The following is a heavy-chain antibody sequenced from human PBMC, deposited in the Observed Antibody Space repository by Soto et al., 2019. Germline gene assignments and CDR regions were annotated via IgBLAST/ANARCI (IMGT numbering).Heavy chain of an antibody. V-gene: IGHV1-2*04. CDR1: GYTFTGYY. CDR2: INPNSGGT. Sequence: QVQLVQSGAEVKKPGASVKVSCKASGYTFTGYYMHWVRQAPGQGLEWMGWINPNSGGTNYAQKFQGWVTMTRDTSTXTAYMELSRLRSDDTAVYYCARAHCGGDCYSGVDYWGQGTLVTVSS. D-gene: IGHD2-21*02. CDR3: ARAHCGGDCYSGVDY. J-gene: IGHJ4*02.